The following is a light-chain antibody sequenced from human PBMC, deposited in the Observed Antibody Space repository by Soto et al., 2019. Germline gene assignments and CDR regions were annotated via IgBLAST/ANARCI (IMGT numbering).Light chain of an antibody. Sequence: QSAPTQPASASGSPGQSVTISCTGTSSDVGGYNYVSWYQQLPGKAPKLMIYEVTKRPSGVPDRFSGSKSGNTASLTVSGLQAEDEGEYFCSSYAGSNNWVFGGVTKLTVL. J-gene: IGLJ2*01. CDR2: EVT. V-gene: IGLV2-8*01. CDR3: SSYAGSNNWV. CDR1: SSDVGGYNY.